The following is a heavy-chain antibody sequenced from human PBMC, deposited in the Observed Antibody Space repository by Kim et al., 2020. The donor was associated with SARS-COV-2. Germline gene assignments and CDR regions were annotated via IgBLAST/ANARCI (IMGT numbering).Heavy chain of an antibody. CDR2: IGGNGSTT. Sequence: GGSLRLSCATSGFTFSRFAMHWFRQAPGKGLEWVSAIGGNGSTTYYAESVKDRFTISRDNSKNTVFLQMSSLRAEDTAVYYCAKDASGGHVGTDAFDY. CDR1: GFTFSRFA. J-gene: IGHJ4*01. CDR3: AKDASGGHVGTDAFDY. V-gene: IGHV3-23*01. D-gene: IGHD6-19*01.